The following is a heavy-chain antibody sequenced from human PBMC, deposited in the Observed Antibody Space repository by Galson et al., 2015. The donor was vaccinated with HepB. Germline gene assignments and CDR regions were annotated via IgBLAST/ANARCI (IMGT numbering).Heavy chain of an antibody. CDR2: ISYDGSNK. V-gene: IGHV3-30*18. Sequence: SLRLSCAASGFTFSSYGMHWVRQAPGKGLEWVAVISYDGSNKYYADSVKGRFTISRDNSKNTLYLQMNSLRAEDTAVYYCAKDGVVVITEYNWFDPWGQGTLVTVSS. CDR1: GFTFSSYG. J-gene: IGHJ5*02. CDR3: AKDGVVVITEYNWFDP. D-gene: IGHD3-22*01.